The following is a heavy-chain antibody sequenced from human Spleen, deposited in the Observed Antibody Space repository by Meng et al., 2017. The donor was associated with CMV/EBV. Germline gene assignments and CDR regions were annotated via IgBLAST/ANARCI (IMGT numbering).Heavy chain of an antibody. Sequence: SVSSYVYSWNWIRQPPGKGLEWIGHIYYSENTNYNPSLRSRVTISVDTSRNQFSLRLTSVTAADTAMYYCARDLHCASTSCSNRFDPWGQGTLVTVSS. J-gene: IGHJ5*02. CDR3: ARDLHCASTSCSNRFDP. D-gene: IGHD2-2*01. CDR1: SVSSYVYS. V-gene: IGHV4-61*08. CDR2: IYYSENT.